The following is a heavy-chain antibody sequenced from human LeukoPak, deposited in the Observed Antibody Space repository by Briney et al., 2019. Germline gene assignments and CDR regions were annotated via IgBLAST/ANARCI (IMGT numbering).Heavy chain of an antibody. CDR3: ARGSETGYSYGYSLDY. J-gene: IGHJ4*02. V-gene: IGHV4-30-4*01. CDR1: GGSISSGDYY. CDR2: IYYSGST. D-gene: IGHD5-18*01. Sequence: SETLSLACTVSGGSISSGDYYWSWIRQPPGKGLEWIGYIYYSGSTYYNPSLKSRVTISVDTSKNQFSLKLSSVTAADTAVYYCARGSETGYSYGYSLDYWGQGTLVTVSS.